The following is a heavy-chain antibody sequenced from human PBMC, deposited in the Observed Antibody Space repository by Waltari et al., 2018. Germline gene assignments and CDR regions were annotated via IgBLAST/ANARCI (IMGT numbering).Heavy chain of an antibody. CDR1: GFTFSRYA. J-gene: IGHJ1*01. D-gene: IGHD2-2*01. CDR3: ARQRGLKPAAAFQH. V-gene: IGHV3-30-3*01. CDR2: ISYDGSNK. Sequence: QVQLVESGGGVVQPGRSLRLSCAASGFTFSRYAVHWVRRAPGKGLEWVAVISYDGSNKYYADSVKGRFTISRDNSKNTLYLQMNSLRAEDTAVYYCARQRGLKPAAAFQHWGQGTLVTVSS.